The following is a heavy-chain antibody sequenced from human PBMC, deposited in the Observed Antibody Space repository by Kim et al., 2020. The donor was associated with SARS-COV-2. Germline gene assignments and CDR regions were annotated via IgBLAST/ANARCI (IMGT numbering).Heavy chain of an antibody. CDR1: GFTFSNYG. CDR2: IWYDGSNK. Sequence: GGSLRLSCAASGFTFSNYGIHWVRQAPGKGLEWVAVIWYDGSNKYYADSVKGRFTISRDNSKNTLYLQMKSLRAEDTAVYYCARDGRYSSSQAFDYWGQGTLVTVSS. D-gene: IGHD6-13*01. V-gene: IGHV3-33*01. CDR3: ARDGRYSSSQAFDY. J-gene: IGHJ4*02.